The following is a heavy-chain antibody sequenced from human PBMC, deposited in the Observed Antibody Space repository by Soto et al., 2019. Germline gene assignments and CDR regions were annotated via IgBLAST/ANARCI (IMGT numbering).Heavy chain of an antibody. CDR3: ARDLGYGDRSYYFDY. CDR2: ISAYNGNT. V-gene: IGHV1-18*01. Sequence: ASVKVSCKASGYTFTSYGISWVRQAPGQGLEWMGWISAYNGNTNYAQKLQGRVTMTTDTSTSTAYMELRSLRSDDTAVYYCARDLGYGDRSYYFDYWGQGTLVTVSS. J-gene: IGHJ4*02. D-gene: IGHD4-17*01. CDR1: GYTFTSYG.